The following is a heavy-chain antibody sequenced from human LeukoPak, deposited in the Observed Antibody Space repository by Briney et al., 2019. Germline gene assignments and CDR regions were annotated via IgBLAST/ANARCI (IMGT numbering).Heavy chain of an antibody. V-gene: IGHV1-69*06. J-gene: IGHJ4*02. D-gene: IGHD3-9*01. CDR1: GGTFSSYA. CDR2: ISPILGTA. CDR3: ARAIDYDILTGSPYYFDY. Sequence: SVKVSCKASGGTFSSYAISWVRQAPGQGLEWMGGISPILGTANYAQKFQGRVTITADKSTSTAYMELSSLRSEDTAVYYCARAIDYDILTGSPYYFDYWGQGTLVSVSS.